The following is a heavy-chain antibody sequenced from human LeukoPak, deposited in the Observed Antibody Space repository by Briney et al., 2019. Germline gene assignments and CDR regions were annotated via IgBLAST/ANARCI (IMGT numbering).Heavy chain of an antibody. D-gene: IGHD6-19*01. J-gene: IGHJ5*02. V-gene: IGHV1-69*05. CDR1: GYTFTSYD. CDR3: ARISRIAVAGHGTWFDP. Sequence: SVKVSCKASGYTFTSYDINWVRQATGQGLEWMGRIIPIFGTANYAQKFQGRVTITTDESTSTAYMELSSLRSEDTAVYYCARISRIAVAGHGTWFDPWGQGTLVTVSS. CDR2: IIPIFGTA.